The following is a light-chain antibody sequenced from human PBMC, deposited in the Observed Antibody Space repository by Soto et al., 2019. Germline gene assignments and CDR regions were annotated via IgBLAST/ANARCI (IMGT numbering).Light chain of an antibody. CDR3: QQYNKAWT. V-gene: IGKV3-15*01. Sequence: EAVMTQFPATLSVSPGETATLSCRASQSVGNNLAWYHQRPGQAPRLLIYASSTRATSIPARFSGSGSGTEFILTIPSRQSEDFETYYCQQYNKAWTFGQGTKVEIK. CDR1: QSVGNN. J-gene: IGKJ1*01. CDR2: ASS.